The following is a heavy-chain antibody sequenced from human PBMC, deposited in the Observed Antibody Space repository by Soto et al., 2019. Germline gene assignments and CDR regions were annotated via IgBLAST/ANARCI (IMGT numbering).Heavy chain of an antibody. Sequence: QVQLVQSGAEVKKPGASVKVSCKASGYTFTSYAMHWVRHAPGQRLEWMGWINAGNGNTKYSQKFQGRVTITRDTSAGTAYMELSSVRSEVTAVYYCARSYDYVRSGYSRLYYYYGMDVWGQGTTVTVSS. J-gene: IGHJ6*02. CDR3: ARSYDYVRSGYSRLYYYYGMDV. CDR2: INAGNGNT. D-gene: IGHD3-22*01. CDR1: GYTFTSYA. V-gene: IGHV1-3*01.